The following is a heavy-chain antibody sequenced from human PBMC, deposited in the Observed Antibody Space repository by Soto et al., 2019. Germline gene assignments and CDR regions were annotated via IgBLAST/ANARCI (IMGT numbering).Heavy chain of an antibody. CDR1: GFTFSCSA. D-gene: IGHD5-18*01. V-gene: IGHV3-73*01. CDR2: TRSKANSYAT. CDR3: TTHPQVTY. J-gene: IGHJ4*02. Sequence: GGSLRLSCAASGFTFSCSAMHWVRQASGKGLEWVGRTRSKANSYATTYAASVKGRFTISRDDSKNTAYLQMNSLKTEDTAVYYCTTHPQVTYWGQGTLVTVLL.